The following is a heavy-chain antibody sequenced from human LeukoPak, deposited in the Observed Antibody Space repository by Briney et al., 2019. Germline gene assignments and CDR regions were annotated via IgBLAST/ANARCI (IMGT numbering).Heavy chain of an antibody. CDR3: VKGGPYSGAWYLFDY. V-gene: IGHV3-64D*09. Sequence: GGSLRLSCSASGFTFTTYSMYWVRQAPGKGLEYVSAVGSHGLSTYYADSVEGRFTISRDNSKNTLHLQMSSLRPDDTAVYYCVKGGPYSGAWYLFDYWGQGTLVTVSS. CDR1: GFTFTTYS. J-gene: IGHJ4*02. CDR2: VGSHGLST. D-gene: IGHD6-19*01.